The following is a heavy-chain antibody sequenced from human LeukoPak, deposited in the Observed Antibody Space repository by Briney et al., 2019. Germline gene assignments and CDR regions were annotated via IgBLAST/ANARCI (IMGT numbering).Heavy chain of an antibody. CDR1: GFPFDDYA. D-gene: IGHD3-22*01. CDR3: AKVRTYYYDSSQNYFDY. J-gene: IGHJ4*02. Sequence: GGSLRLSCAASGFPFDDYAMHWVRQAPGKGLEWVPGISWNSGSIGYADSVNGRFTISRDNAKNSLYLQMNSLRAEDTALYYCAKVRTYYYDSSQNYFDYWGQGTLVTVSS. V-gene: IGHV3-9*01. CDR2: ISWNSGSI.